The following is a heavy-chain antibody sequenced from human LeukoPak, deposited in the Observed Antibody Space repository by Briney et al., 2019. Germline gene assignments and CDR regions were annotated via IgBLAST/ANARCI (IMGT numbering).Heavy chain of an antibody. CDR2: IIPIFGTA. D-gene: IGHD3-22*01. CDR1: GYTFTGYY. Sequence: SVKVSCKASGYTFTGYYMHWVRQAPGQGLEWMGGIIPIFGTANYAQKFQGRVTITADKSTSTAYMELSSLRSEDTAVYYCARDGLNYYDSSGYSMTWWGQGTLVTVSS. V-gene: IGHV1-69*06. J-gene: IGHJ4*02. CDR3: ARDGLNYYDSSGYSMTW.